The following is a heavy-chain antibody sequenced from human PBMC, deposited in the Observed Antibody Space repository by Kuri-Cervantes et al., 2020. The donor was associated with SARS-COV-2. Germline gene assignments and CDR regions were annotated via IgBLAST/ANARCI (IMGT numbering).Heavy chain of an antibody. Sequence: GGSLRLSCAASGFTFSSYAMSWVRQAPGKGLEWVSVIYSGGSAYYADSVKGRFTISRDNSKNTLYLQMNSLRAEDTAVYYCAREMKEGAVMGAFDIWGQGTMVTVSS. CDR2: IYSGGSA. CDR1: GFTFSSYA. V-gene: IGHV3-53*01. CDR3: AREMKEGAVMGAFDI. D-gene: IGHD1-26*01. J-gene: IGHJ3*02.